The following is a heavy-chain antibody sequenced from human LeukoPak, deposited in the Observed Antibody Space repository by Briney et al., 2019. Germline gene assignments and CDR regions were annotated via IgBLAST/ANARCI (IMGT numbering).Heavy chain of an antibody. J-gene: IGHJ4*02. Sequence: GGSLRLSCAASGFTVSSHYMSWVRQAPGKGLGWVSIIYSGGSTYYADSVKGRFTISRDNSKNTLYLQMNSLRAEDTAVYYCARGPIAFGGVSLGYWGQGTLVTVSS. V-gene: IGHV3-66*01. CDR3: ARGPIAFGGVSLGY. D-gene: IGHD3-16*01. CDR2: IYSGGST. CDR1: GFTVSSHY.